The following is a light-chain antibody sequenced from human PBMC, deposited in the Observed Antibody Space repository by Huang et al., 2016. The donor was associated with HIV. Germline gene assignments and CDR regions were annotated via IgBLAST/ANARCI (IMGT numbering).Light chain of an antibody. Sequence: DIQMTQSPSSLSASVGDRVTITCRASQSISNYLNWYQQKPGKAPKLLIYAASSLQSGVPSRFSGSGSGTDFSLTISSLQPEDFATYHCQQSYSTPRTFGQGTKVEIK. J-gene: IGKJ1*01. CDR3: QQSYSTPRT. CDR1: QSISNY. CDR2: AAS. V-gene: IGKV1-39*01.